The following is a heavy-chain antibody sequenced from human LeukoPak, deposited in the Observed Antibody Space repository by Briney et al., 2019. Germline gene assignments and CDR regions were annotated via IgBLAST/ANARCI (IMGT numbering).Heavy chain of an antibody. D-gene: IGHD2-15*01. CDR2: INPSGGST. J-gene: IGHJ6*02. Sequence: ASVKVSCKASGYTFTSYYMHWVRQAPGQGLEWMGIINPSGGSTSYAQKLQGRVTMSRDTSTSTVYMELNSLRAEDTAVYYCAGASVVPYYYYGMDVWGQGTTVTVSS. CDR1: GYTFTSYY. CDR3: AGASVVPYYYYGMDV. V-gene: IGHV1-46*01.